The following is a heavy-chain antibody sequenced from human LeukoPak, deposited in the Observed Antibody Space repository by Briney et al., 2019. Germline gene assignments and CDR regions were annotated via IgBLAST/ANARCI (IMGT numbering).Heavy chain of an antibody. Sequence: ASVTVSCKASGYTFTSYGISWVRQAPGQGLEWMGWISAYNGNTNYAQKLQGRVTMTTDTSTSTAYMELRSLRSDDTAVYYCARDTRYYYGSGSYGPASDAFDIWGQGTMVTVSS. V-gene: IGHV1-18*01. CDR3: ARDTRYYYGSGSYGPASDAFDI. CDR2: ISAYNGNT. D-gene: IGHD3-10*01. CDR1: GYTFTSYG. J-gene: IGHJ3*02.